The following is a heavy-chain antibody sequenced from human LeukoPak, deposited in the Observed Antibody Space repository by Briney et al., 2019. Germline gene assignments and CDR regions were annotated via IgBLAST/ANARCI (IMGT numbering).Heavy chain of an antibody. D-gene: IGHD3-22*01. CDR1: GYTFTSYG. CDR3: ARGRAMYYYDSSGYSDH. CDR2: ISAYNGNT. V-gene: IGHV1-18*01. Sequence: ASVKVSCKASGYTFTSYGISWVRQAPGQGLEWMGWISAYNGNTDYAQKLQGRVTMTTDTSTSTAYMELRSLRSDDTAVYYCARGRAMYYYDSSGYSDHWGQGTLVTVSS. J-gene: IGHJ4*02.